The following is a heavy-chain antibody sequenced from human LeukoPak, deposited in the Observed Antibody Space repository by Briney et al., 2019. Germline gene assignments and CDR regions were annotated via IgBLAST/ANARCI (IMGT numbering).Heavy chain of an antibody. CDR1: GFTFSSYG. J-gene: IGHJ4*02. Sequence: PPGGTLRLSCAASGFTFSSYGMSWVRQAPGKGLEWVAFIRYSGSNKYYTDSVKGRFTISRDNSKNTLYLQMNSLRAEDTAVYYCAKDPHIYGDTIYYFDYWGQGTLVTVSS. CDR2: IRYSGSNK. V-gene: IGHV3-30*02. D-gene: IGHD5-18*01. CDR3: AKDPHIYGDTIYYFDY.